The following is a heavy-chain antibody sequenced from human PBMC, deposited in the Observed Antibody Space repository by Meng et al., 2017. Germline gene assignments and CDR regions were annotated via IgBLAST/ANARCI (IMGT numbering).Heavy chain of an antibody. CDR1: GGSFSGYY. V-gene: IGHV4-34*01. D-gene: IGHD3-10*01. Sequence: GSLRLSCAVYGGSFSGYYWSWIRQPPGKGLEWIGEINHSGSTNYNPSLKSRVTISVDTSKNQFSLKLSSVTAADTAVYYCARAPRVRGVIITRGYYFDYWGQGTLVTVS. CDR3: ARAPRVRGVIITRGYYFDY. CDR2: INHSGST. J-gene: IGHJ4*02.